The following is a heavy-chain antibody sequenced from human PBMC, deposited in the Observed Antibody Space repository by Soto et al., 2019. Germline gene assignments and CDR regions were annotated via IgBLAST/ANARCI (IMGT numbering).Heavy chain of an antibody. J-gene: IGHJ4*02. Sequence: SETLSLTCTVSGGSVSSGSYYWSWIRQPPGKGLEWIGYMYNSGSTNYNPSLKSRVIISVDTSKNQFSLKLSSVTAADTAVYYCARVSSGWYYFDYWGQGTLVTVSS. CDR1: GGSVSSGSYY. CDR3: ARVSSGWYYFDY. D-gene: IGHD6-19*01. CDR2: MYNSGST. V-gene: IGHV4-61*01.